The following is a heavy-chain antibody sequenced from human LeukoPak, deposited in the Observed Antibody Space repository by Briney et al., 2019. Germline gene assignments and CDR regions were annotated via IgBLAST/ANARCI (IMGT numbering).Heavy chain of an antibody. CDR2: MNPNRGNT. Sequence: ASVKVSCKASGYTFTSYDINWVRQATGQGREWMGWMNPNRGNTGYAQKFQGRVTMTRNTSISTAYMELSSLRSEDTAVYYCARGVTMVRGVLYYYYYYMDVWGKGTTVTVSS. CDR3: ARGVTMVRGVLYYYYYYMDV. CDR1: GYTFTSYD. D-gene: IGHD3-10*01. V-gene: IGHV1-8*01. J-gene: IGHJ6*03.